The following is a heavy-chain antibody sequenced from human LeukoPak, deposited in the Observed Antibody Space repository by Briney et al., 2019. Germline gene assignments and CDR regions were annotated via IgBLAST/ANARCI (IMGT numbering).Heavy chain of an antibody. V-gene: IGHV1-8*01. J-gene: IGHJ5*02. CDR3: ARGLEGQYYDFWSGYYTGNWFDP. CDR1: GYTFTSYD. D-gene: IGHD3-3*01. Sequence: ASVKVSCKASGYTFTSYDINWVRQATGQGLEWMGWMNPNSGNTGYAQKFQGRVTMTRNNSISTAYMELSSLRSEDTAGYYCARGLEGQYYDFWSGYYTGNWFDPWGQGTLVTVSS. CDR2: MNPNSGNT.